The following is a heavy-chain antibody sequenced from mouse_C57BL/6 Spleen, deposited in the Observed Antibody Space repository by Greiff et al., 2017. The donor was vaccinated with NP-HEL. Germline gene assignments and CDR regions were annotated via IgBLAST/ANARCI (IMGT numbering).Heavy chain of an antibody. CDR3: ALMMVTSNFDY. CDR1: GYTFTDHI. Sequence: QVHVKQSGAELASPGASVTLSCKASGYTFTDHIMNWVKKRPGQGLEWIGRIYPVSGETNYNQKFMGKATFSVDRSSSTVYMVLNSLTSEDPAVYYCALMMVTSNFDYWGQGTTLTVSS. V-gene: IGHV1-11*01. CDR2: IYPVSGET. J-gene: IGHJ2*01. D-gene: IGHD2-3*01.